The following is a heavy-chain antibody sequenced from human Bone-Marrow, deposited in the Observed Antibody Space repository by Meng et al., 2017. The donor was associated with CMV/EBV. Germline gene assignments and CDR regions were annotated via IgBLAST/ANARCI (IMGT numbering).Heavy chain of an antibody. J-gene: IGHJ6*02. Sequence: GESLKISCAASGFTFSSYSMNWVRQAPGKGLEWVSYISSSSSTIYYADSVKGRLTISRDNAKNSLYLQMNSLRAEDTAVYYCARDRDFWREDGMDVWGQGTTVTVSS. CDR1: GFTFSSYS. V-gene: IGHV3-48*04. CDR2: ISSSSSTI. D-gene: IGHD3-3*01. CDR3: ARDRDFWREDGMDV.